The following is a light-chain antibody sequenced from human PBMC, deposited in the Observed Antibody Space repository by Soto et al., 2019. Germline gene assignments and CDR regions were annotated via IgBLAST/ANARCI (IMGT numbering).Light chain of an antibody. Sequence: DIQMTQSPASLSASVGDSVTITCRASQNIFSFLGWYQHKPGKAPELLISAASRLRSGVPSRFSGRGSGTDFALTITALQPEDFATFYCQQSYSVPHTFGQGTKLEI. CDR1: QNIFSF. CDR3: QQSYSVPHT. CDR2: AAS. V-gene: IGKV1-39*01. J-gene: IGKJ2*01.